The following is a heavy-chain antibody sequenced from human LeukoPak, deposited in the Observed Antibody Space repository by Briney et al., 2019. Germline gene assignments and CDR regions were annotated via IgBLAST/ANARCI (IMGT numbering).Heavy chain of an antibody. V-gene: IGHV4-4*02. Sequence: SEALSLTCAVSGGSISSSNWWSWVRQPPGKGLEWSGEIFHSGSTNYNPSLKSRVTISVDKSKNQFSLKLSSVTAAETAVYYCASVDGYYYDSSGYYLFDHWGQGTLVTVSS. CDR1: GGSISSSNW. CDR2: IFHSGST. J-gene: IGHJ4*02. D-gene: IGHD3-22*01. CDR3: ASVDGYYYDSSGYYLFDH.